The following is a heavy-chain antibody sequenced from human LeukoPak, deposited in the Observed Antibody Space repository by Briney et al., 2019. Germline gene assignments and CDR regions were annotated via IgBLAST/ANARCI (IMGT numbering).Heavy chain of an antibody. CDR2: IYTSGST. D-gene: IGHD5-18*01. Sequence: SQTLSLTCTVSGGSISSGSYYWSWIRQPAGKGLEWIGRIYTSGSTNYNPSLKSRVTISVDTSKNQFSLKLSSVTAADTAVYYCARDGVDTAMDAFDIWGQGTMVTVSS. CDR1: GGSISSGSYY. V-gene: IGHV4-61*02. CDR3: ARDGVDTAMDAFDI. J-gene: IGHJ3*02.